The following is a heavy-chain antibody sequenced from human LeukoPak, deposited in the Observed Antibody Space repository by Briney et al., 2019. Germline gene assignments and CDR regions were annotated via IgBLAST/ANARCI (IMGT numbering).Heavy chain of an antibody. CDR1: GFSFSTYW. D-gene: IGHD4-17*01. J-gene: IGHJ4*02. Sequence: PGGSLRLSCAASGFSFSTYWMSWVRQAPGKGLEWVASIKQGGSQKYYLDSVKGRFTISRDNAKNSLYLQMSSLRAEDTAVYYCARAAGSTVTTRFDYWGQGTLVTVSS. V-gene: IGHV3-7*01. CDR2: IKQGGSQK. CDR3: ARAAGSTVTTRFDY.